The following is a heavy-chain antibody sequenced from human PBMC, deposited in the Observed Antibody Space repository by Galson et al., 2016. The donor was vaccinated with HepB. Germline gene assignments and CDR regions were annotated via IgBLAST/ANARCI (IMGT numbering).Heavy chain of an antibody. Sequence: SVKVSCKASGYMFASYAINWVRQAPGQGLEWLGGIIPLLGTANSAQKFEDRLTIIADESTNIVYMELFSLRYEDTGLYYCAKDGRERSLVEMATNFSFYGMDVWGQGTTVTVSS. CDR3: AKDGRERSLVEMATNFSFYGMDV. D-gene: IGHD5-24*01. V-gene: IGHV1-69*13. CDR2: IIPLLGTA. CDR1: GYMFASYA. J-gene: IGHJ6*02.